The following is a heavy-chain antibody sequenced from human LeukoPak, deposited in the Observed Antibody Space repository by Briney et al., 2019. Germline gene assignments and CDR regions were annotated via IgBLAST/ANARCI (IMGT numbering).Heavy chain of an antibody. D-gene: IGHD2-2*01. CDR3: ARRYCSSTSCHYFDY. CDR2: MNPNSGNT. V-gene: IGHV1-8*02. CDR1: GYTFTGCY. J-gene: IGHJ4*02. Sequence: ASVKVSCKASGYTFTGCYMHWVRQAPGQGLEWMGWMNPNSGNTGYAQKFQGRVTMTRNTSISTAYMELSSLRSEDTAVYYCARRYCSSTSCHYFDYWGQGTLVTVSS.